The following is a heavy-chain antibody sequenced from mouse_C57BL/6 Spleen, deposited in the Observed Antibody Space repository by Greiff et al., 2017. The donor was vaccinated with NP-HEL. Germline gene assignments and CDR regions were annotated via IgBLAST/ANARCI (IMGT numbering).Heavy chain of an antibody. V-gene: IGHV1-64*01. CDR3: ARSNYGNPYAMDY. D-gene: IGHD2-1*01. Sequence: QVQLQHPGAELVKPGASVKLSCKASGYTFTSYWMHWVKQRPGQGLEWIGMIHPNSGSTNYNEKFKSKATLTVDKSSSTAYMQLSSLTSEDSAVYYCARSNYGNPYAMDYWGQGTSVTVSS. CDR2: IHPNSGST. J-gene: IGHJ4*01. CDR1: GYTFTSYW.